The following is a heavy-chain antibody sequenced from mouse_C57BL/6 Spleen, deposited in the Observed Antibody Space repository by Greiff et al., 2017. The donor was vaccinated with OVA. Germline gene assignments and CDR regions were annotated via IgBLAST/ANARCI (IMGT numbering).Heavy chain of an antibody. J-gene: IGHJ2*01. CDR2: ISDGGSYT. D-gene: IGHD4-1*01. CDR3: ARSLTGTG. CDR1: GFTFSSYA. Sequence: EVQLKESGGGLVKPGGSLKLSCAASGFTFSSYAMSWVRQTPEKRLEWVATISDGGSYTYYPDNVKGRFTISRDNAKNNLYLQMSHLKSEDTAMYYCARSLTGTGWGQGTTLTVSS. V-gene: IGHV5-4*01.